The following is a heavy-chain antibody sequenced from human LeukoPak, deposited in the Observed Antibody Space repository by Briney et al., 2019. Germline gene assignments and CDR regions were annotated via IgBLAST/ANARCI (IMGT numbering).Heavy chain of an antibody. J-gene: IGHJ4*02. CDR2: ISTSGST. D-gene: IGHD3-9*01. V-gene: IGHV4-4*09. CDR3: AGDPNLAIFDH. Sequence: SETLSLTCTVSGGSISTYYWSWIRQPPGKELEWIGYISTSGSTNYNPSLKSRVTISVDTSKNQFSLKLNSVTAADTAVYYCAGDPNLAIFDHWGQGILVTVSS. CDR1: GGSISTYY.